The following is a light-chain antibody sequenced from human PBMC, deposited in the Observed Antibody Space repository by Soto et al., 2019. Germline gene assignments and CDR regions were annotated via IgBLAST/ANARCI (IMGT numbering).Light chain of an antibody. CDR1: QSVRSN. CDR3: QQYNNWPAIT. J-gene: IGKJ5*01. Sequence: EIVMTQSPATLSVSPGERATLSCGASQSVRSNLAWYQQKPGQAPRRLIYGASTRATGIPARFSGSGSGTEFTLTISSLQSEDFAVYYCQQYNNWPAITFGQGTRLEIK. CDR2: GAS. V-gene: IGKV3D-15*01.